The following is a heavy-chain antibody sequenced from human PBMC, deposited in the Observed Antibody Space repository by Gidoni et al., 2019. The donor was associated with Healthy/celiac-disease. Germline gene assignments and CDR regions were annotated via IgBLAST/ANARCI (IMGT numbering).Heavy chain of an antibody. CDR3: ARAGSSGWDWFDP. D-gene: IGHD6-19*01. CDR2: INHSGST. V-gene: IGHV4-34*01. CDR1: GGSFSGYY. J-gene: IGHJ5*02. Sequence: QVQLQHWGAGLLKPSETLSLTCAVYGGSFSGYYWSWIRQPPGKGLEWIGEINHSGSTNYNPSIKSRVTISVDTSKNQFSLKLSSVTAADTAVYYCARAGSSGWDWFDPWGQGTLVTVSS.